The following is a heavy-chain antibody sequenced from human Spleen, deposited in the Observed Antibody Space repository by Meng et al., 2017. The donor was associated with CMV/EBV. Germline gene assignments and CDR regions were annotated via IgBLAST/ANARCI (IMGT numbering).Heavy chain of an antibody. CDR3: AREKRPYCSKTSCAWDV. V-gene: IGHV1-69*05. CDR2: IIPIFGTA. CDR1: GGTFSTYG. D-gene: IGHD2-2*01. J-gene: IGHJ6*02. Sequence: SVKVSCKTSGGTFSTYGFNWVRQAPGQGLEWMGGIIPIFGTANYAQEFQGRVTITTDESTNTVYMEMSNLRSEDTAVFYCAREKRPYCSKTSCAWDVWGQGTAVTVSS.